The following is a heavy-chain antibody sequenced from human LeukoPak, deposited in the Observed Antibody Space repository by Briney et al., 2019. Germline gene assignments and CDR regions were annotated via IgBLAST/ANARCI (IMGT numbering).Heavy chain of an antibody. Sequence: SETLSLTCTVSGGSISSGDDYWSWIRQPPGTGLEWIGYSYYSGSTYYNPSLKSRVTISVDTSKNQFSLKLSSVTAAGTAVYYCARWTGLSDAFDIWGQGTMVTVSS. CDR2: SYYSGST. CDR3: ARWTGLSDAFDI. D-gene: IGHD3/OR15-3a*01. V-gene: IGHV4-30-4*08. CDR1: GGSISSGDDY. J-gene: IGHJ3*02.